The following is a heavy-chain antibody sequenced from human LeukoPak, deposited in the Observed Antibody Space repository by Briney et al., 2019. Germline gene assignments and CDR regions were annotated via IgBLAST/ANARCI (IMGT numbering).Heavy chain of an antibody. CDR1: GYTFTSYD. V-gene: IGHV1-8*01. CDR3: ARTLWFGESRNWFDP. J-gene: IGHJ5*02. CDR2: MNPNSGST. D-gene: IGHD3-10*01. Sequence: ASVKVSCKASGYTFTSYDINWVRQATGQGLEWMGWMNPNSGSTGYVQKFQGRVTMTRNTSISTAYMELSSLRSEDTAVYYCARTLWFGESRNWFDPWGQGTLVTVSS.